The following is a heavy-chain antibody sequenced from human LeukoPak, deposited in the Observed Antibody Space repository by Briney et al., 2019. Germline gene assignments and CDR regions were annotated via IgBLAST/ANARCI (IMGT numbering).Heavy chain of an antibody. J-gene: IGHJ5*02. CDR1: GFTVSSNY. D-gene: IGHD6-13*01. Sequence: PGGSLRLSCAASGFTVSSNYMSWVRQAPGKGLEWVSVIYSGGITYYADSVKGRFTISRDNVKNTLYLQMNSLRAEDTAVYYCAKDLWSGIAASWGQGTLVTVSS. V-gene: IGHV3-53*05. CDR3: AKDLWSGIAAS. CDR2: IYSGGIT.